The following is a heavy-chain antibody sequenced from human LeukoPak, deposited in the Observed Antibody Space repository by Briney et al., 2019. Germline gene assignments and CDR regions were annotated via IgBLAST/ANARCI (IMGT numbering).Heavy chain of an antibody. D-gene: IGHD2-21*02. V-gene: IGHV4-30-4*01. CDR3: ARANCGGDCINNWFDP. CDR1: GGSISSGDYY. Sequence: SQTLSLTCTVSGGSISSGDYYWSWIRQPPGKGLEWIGYIYYSGSTYYNPSLKSRVTISVDTSKNQFSLKLSSVTAADTAVYYCARANCGGDCINNWFDPWGQGTLVTVSS. CDR2: IYYSGST. J-gene: IGHJ5*02.